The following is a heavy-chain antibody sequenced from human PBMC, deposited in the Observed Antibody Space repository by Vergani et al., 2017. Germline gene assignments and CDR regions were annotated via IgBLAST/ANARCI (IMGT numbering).Heavy chain of an antibody. D-gene: IGHD6-25*01. J-gene: IGHJ5*02. V-gene: IGHV2-5*02. CDR1: GFSLSTSGVG. Sequence: QITLKESGPTLVKPTQTLTLTCTFSGFSLSTSGVGVGWIRQPPGKALEWLALIYWDDDKRYSPSLKSRLTITKDTSKNQVVLTMTNMDPVDTATYYCGHVGYSSGPIRGWFDPWGQGTLVTVSS. CDR3: GHVGYSSGPIRGWFDP. CDR2: IYWDDDK.